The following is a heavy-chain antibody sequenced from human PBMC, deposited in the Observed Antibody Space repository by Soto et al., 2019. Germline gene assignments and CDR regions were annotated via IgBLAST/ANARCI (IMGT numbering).Heavy chain of an antibody. Sequence: EVQLLESGGGLVQPGGSLRLSCAASGFAFSNYAMSWVRQAPWKGLEWVSAISNSGGTTYYADSVKGRFTISRDNSKDTLHLQMNSLRAEDTAVYYWAMTPRQWLVYFDYWGQGTLVTVSS. CDR1: GFAFSNYA. D-gene: IGHD6-19*01. CDR3: AMTPRQWLVYFDY. J-gene: IGHJ4*02. CDR2: ISNSGGTT. V-gene: IGHV3-23*01.